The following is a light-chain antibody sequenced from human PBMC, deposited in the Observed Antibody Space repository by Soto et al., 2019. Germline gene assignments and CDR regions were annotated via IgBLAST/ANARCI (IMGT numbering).Light chain of an antibody. J-gene: IGLJ3*02. CDR1: SSDVGGYNY. V-gene: IGLV2-14*03. CDR3: SSYTATRTVV. CDR2: DVS. Sequence: QSALTQPASVAGSPGQSITIAYTGTSSDVGGYNYVSWYQLHPGKAPRLVIYDVSIRPPAVSDRFSGSTSGNTASLTISGLQAEDEADYYCSSYTATRTVVFGGGTQLTVL.